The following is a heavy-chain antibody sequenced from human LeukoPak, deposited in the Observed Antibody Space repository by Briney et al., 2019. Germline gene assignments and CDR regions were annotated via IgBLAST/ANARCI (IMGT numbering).Heavy chain of an antibody. V-gene: IGHV4-38-2*01. CDR1: GYSISSGYY. J-gene: IGHJ4*02. CDR3: ARHAYCDILTGIRYFDY. D-gene: IGHD3-9*01. Sequence: SETLSLTCAVSGYSISSGYYWGWIRQPPGKGLEWIGSIYHSGSTYYNPSLKSRVTISVDTSKNQFSLKLSSVTAADTAVYYCARHAYCDILTGIRYFDYWGQGTLVTVSS. CDR2: IYHSGST.